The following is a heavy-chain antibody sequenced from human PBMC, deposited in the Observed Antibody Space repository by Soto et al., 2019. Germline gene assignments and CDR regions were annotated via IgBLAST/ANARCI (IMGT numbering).Heavy chain of an antibody. CDR1: GGSISSGGYY. CDR3: ARTSRAPMHVRRYDSSGYYYFDY. V-gene: IGHV4-31*03. J-gene: IGHJ4*02. CDR2: IYYSGST. D-gene: IGHD3-22*01. Sequence: SETLSLTCTVSGGSISSGGYYWSWIRQHPGKGLEWIGYIYYSGSTYYNPSLKSRVTISVDTSKNQFFLKLSSVTAADTAVYYCARTSRAPMHVRRYDSSGYYYFDYWGQGTLVTVSS.